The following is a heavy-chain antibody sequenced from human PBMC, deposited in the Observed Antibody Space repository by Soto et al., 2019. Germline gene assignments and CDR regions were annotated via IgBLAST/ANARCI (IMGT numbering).Heavy chain of an antibody. D-gene: IGHD1-26*01. CDR2: IIPILDIA. J-gene: IGHJ4*02. CDR3: ARDLPTIAGATVGDY. V-gene: IGHV1-69*04. CDR1: GCTFSIYP. Sequence: SVKVSCTASGCTFSIYPISWVRQAPGQGLEWMGRIIPILDIAKYAQKFQGKVTITADKSTSTAYLELSSLTSEDTAVYYCARDLPTIAGATVGDYWGQGTLVTVSS.